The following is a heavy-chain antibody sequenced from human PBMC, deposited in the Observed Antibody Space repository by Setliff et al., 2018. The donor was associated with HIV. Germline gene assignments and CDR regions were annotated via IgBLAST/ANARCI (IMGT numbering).Heavy chain of an antibody. Sequence: RLSCAASGFTVSSNSMSWVRQAPGKGLEWVSVIYSVGITYDADFVKGRFTISRDNSKNTLYLQMNSLRTDDTAVYFCARDFSTYYSIDSCGQGTLVTVSS. CDR2: IYSVGIT. CDR3: ARDFSTYYSIDS. D-gene: IGHD3-22*01. V-gene: IGHV3-53*05. J-gene: IGHJ4*02. CDR1: GFTVSSNS.